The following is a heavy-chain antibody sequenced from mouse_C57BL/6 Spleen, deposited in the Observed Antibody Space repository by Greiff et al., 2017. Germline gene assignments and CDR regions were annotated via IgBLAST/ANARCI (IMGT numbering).Heavy chain of an antibody. V-gene: IGHV1-64*01. CDR3: ARDSSGYSFAY. J-gene: IGHJ3*01. CDR1: GYTFTSYW. CDR2: IPPTSGST. Sequence: QVQLQQPGAELVKPGASVKLSCKASGYTFTSYWMHWVKQRPGQGLEWVGMIPPTSGSTNYNEKFTSKATLTVDKSSSTAYMQLSSLTSEDAAVYYCARDSSGYSFAYWGQGTLVTVSA. D-gene: IGHD3-2*02.